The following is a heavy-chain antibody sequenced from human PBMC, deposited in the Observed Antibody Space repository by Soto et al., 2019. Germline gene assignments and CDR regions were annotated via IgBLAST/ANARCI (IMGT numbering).Heavy chain of an antibody. CDR3: AMPYLHHYDSSPTGY. D-gene: IGHD3-22*01. V-gene: IGHV3-23*01. CDR1: GFTFSSYA. J-gene: IGHJ4*02. CDR2: ISGSGGST. Sequence: GGSLRLSCAASGFTFSSYAMSWVRQAPGKGLEWVSAISGSGGSTYYADPVKGRFTISRDNSKNTLYLQMNSLRAEDTAVYYCAMPYLHHYDSSPTGYWGQGTLVTVS.